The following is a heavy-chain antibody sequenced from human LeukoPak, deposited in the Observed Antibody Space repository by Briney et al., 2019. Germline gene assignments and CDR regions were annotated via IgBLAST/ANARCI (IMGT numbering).Heavy chain of an antibody. CDR1: GFTFSSYA. V-gene: IGHV3-23*01. Sequence: PGGSLRLSCAGTGTGFTFSSYAMSWVRQAPGKGLEWLSSISDSGGSPYYTDSGKGRFTISRDNSKNTLYLQMNSLRVEETAVYYCVKQIRVPSVQHLSWGQGTLVTVSS. CDR3: VKQIRVPSVQHLS. CDR2: ISDSGGSP. J-gene: IGHJ5*02. D-gene: IGHD3-10*01.